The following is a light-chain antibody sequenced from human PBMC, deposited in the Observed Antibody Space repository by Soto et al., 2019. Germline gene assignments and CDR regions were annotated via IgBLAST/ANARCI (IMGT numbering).Light chain of an antibody. CDR3: QQYGSSPRT. V-gene: IGKV3-20*01. J-gene: IGKJ1*01. CDR2: GAS. CDR1: QSVSSSY. Sequence: EIVLTQSPGTLALSPGERATLSCRASQSVSSSYLAWYQQKPGQAPRLLIYGASSRATGIPERFSGSGSGTDFTLTISKLEPEDFALYYCQQYGSSPRTFGQGTKVDNK.